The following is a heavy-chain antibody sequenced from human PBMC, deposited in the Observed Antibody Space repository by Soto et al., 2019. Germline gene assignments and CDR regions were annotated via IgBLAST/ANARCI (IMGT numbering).Heavy chain of an antibody. CDR2: IIPVFGTP. Sequence: ASVKVSCKSSGYIFKNYAVTWLRQAPGQGLEWMGGIIPVFGTPDYSQKFRGRVTITADESTSTVYMELRGLTSEDTAVYYCARHLYDYVWGSYRHWGQGTLVTVSS. V-gene: IGHV1-69*13. CDR1: GYIFKNYA. D-gene: IGHD3-16*02. CDR3: ARHLYDYVWGSYRH. J-gene: IGHJ4*02.